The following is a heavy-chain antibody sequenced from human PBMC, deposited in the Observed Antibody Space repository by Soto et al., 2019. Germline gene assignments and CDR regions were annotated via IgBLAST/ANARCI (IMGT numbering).Heavy chain of an antibody. J-gene: IGHJ5*01. D-gene: IGHD3-10*01. CDR1: GYSINSDHY. Sequence: SETLSLTCTVSGYSINSDHYWGWIRQPPGKGLEWIGSIYHRGSTYYNLSLRSRVSISIDTSKNQFSLRLTSVTAADTAMYYCAKKGYYLSAKINLFDSWGQGTLVTVSS. CDR2: IYHRGST. CDR3: AKKGYYLSAKINLFDS. V-gene: IGHV4-38-2*02.